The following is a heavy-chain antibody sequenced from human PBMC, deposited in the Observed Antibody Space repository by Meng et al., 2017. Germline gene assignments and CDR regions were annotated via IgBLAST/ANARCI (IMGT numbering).Heavy chain of an antibody. V-gene: IGHV2-5*02. CDR3: AHRPNVEMATYHFDY. J-gene: IGHJ4*02. CDR1: GFTPSSIGVG. D-gene: IGHD5-24*01. CDR2: IYWDDDK. Sequence: HSSLSESRPPLVHTTSTLLLTCTISGFTPSSIGVGVGCIRQPPGKALECLALIYWDDDKRYSPSLKSRLTITKDTSKNQVVLTMTNMDPVDTATYYCAHRPNVEMATYHFDYWGQGTLVTVSS.